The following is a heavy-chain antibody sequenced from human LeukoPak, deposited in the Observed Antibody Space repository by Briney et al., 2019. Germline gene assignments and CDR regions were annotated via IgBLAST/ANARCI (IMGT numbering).Heavy chain of an antibody. V-gene: IGHV3-48*04. D-gene: IGHD4-17*01. J-gene: IGHJ4*02. CDR3: ASDLDYGDSENY. CDR1: GFTFSSYG. CDR2: ISSSGSTI. Sequence: GGSLRLSCAASGFTFSSYGMHWIRQAPGKGLEWVSYISSSGSTIYYADSVKGRFTISRDNAKNSLYLQMNSLRAEDTAVYYCASDLDYGDSENYWGQGTLVTVSS.